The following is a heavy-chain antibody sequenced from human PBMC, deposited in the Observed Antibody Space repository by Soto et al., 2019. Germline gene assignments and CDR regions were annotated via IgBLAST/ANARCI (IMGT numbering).Heavy chain of an antibody. CDR1: GYSFTTYD. CDR2: MNPNSGTT. J-gene: IGHJ5*02. Sequence: QVLLVQSGAEVKKPGASVRVSCKTSGYSFTTYDINWVRQATGQGLEWMGWMNPNSGTTGYAQRFQGRITMTRNSSIGTAYMELSGLRSDDTAVYYCARVIDGYILESWGQGTLVTVSS. D-gene: IGHD3-3*01. CDR3: ARVIDGYILES. V-gene: IGHV1-8*01.